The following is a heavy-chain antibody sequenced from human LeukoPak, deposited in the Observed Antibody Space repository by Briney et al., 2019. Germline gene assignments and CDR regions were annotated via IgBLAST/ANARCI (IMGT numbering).Heavy chain of an antibody. CDR1: GFPFSSYA. Sequence: HPGGSLRLSCAASGFPFSSYAMGWVRQAPGKGLEWVSTIHGGTYYADSVRGRFTIARDNSKNTLYLQMTSLRADDTALYYCAKGYSSGWYAFDSWGQRTLVTVSS. V-gene: IGHV3-23*01. CDR2: IHGGT. J-gene: IGHJ4*02. CDR3: AKGYSSGWYAFDS. D-gene: IGHD6-19*01.